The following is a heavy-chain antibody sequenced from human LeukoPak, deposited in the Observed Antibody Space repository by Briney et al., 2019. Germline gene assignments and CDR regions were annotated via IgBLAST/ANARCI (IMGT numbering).Heavy chain of an antibody. CDR3: ARESIYYYDSSGYLNWFDP. J-gene: IGHJ5*02. Sequence: PSQTLSLTCTVSGGSISSGDYYWSWIRQPPGKGLEWIGYIYYSGSTYYNPSLRSRVTISVDTSKNQFSLKLSSVTAADTAVYYCARESIYYYDSSGYLNWFDPWGQGTLVTVSS. CDR2: IYYSGST. V-gene: IGHV4-30-4*08. CDR1: GGSISSGDYY. D-gene: IGHD3-22*01.